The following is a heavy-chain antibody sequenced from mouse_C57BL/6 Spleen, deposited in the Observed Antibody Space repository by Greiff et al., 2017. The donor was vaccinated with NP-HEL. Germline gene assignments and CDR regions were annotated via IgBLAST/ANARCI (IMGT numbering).Heavy chain of an antibody. V-gene: IGHV14-1*01. CDR1: GFNIKDYY. CDR2: IDPEDGDT. CDR3: TTPSTVVAIYAMDY. J-gene: IGHJ4*01. Sequence: VQLQQSGAELVRPGDSVKLSCTASGFNIKDYYMHWVKQRPEQGLEWIGRIDPEDGDTEYAPKFQGKATMTADTSSNTAYLQLSSLTSEDTAVYYCTTPSTVVAIYAMDYWGQGTSVTVSS. D-gene: IGHD1-1*01.